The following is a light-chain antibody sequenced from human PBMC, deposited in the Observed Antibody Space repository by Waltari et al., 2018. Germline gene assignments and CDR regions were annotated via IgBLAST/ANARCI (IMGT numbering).Light chain of an antibody. Sequence: DIQMTQSPSTLSASVGDRVIFSCRASQSISKWLAWYQQKPGKAPELLIYKASTLESGVPSRFSGSESGTEFTLTISSLQSNDFATYYCQQYNSYSLLSFGGGTKVEIK. V-gene: IGKV1-5*03. CDR3: QQYNSYSLLS. CDR2: KAS. J-gene: IGKJ4*01. CDR1: QSISKW.